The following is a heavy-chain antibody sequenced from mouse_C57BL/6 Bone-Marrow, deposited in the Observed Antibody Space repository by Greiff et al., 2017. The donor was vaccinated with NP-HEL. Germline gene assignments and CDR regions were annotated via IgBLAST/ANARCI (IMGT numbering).Heavy chain of an antibody. Sequence: EVKLQESGPELVKPGASVKISCKASGYSFTGYYMHWVKQSHGNILDWIGYIYPYNGVSSYNQKFKGKATLTVDKSSSTAYMELRSLTSEDSAVYYCARGGVVAKGGYFDYWGQGTTLTVSS. CDR1: GYSFTGYY. V-gene: IGHV1-31*01. D-gene: IGHD1-1*01. CDR3: ARGGVVAKGGYFDY. J-gene: IGHJ2*01. CDR2: IYPYNGVS.